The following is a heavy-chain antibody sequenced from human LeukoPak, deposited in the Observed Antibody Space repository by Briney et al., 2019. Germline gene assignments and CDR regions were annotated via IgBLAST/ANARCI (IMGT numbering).Heavy chain of an antibody. J-gene: IGHJ6*03. V-gene: IGHV1-2*02. CDR2: INPNSGGA. CDR3: ARDFQYSSSSMDV. Sequence: ASVKVSCKASGYTFTGYYMHWVRQAPGQGLEWMGWINPNSGGANYAQKFQGRVTMTRDTSISTAYMELSRLRSDNTAVYYCARDFQYSSSSMDVWGKGTTVTVSS. CDR1: GYTFTGYY. D-gene: IGHD6-6*01.